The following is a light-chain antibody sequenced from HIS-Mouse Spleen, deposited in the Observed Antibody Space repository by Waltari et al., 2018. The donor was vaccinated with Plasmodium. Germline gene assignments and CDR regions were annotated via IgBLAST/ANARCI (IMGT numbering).Light chain of an antibody. CDR3: QQYNNWSCT. Sequence: EIVMTHSPAPLSVSPGERPTLSCRARQRGSRNFAWYQQKPGQPPRLLIYGASTRATGRAARMSGSGCAREFTLTISSRQSEDFAVYYCQQYNNWSCTFGPGTKVDIK. J-gene: IGKJ3*01. V-gene: IGKV3-15*01. CDR2: GAS. CDR1: QRGSRN.